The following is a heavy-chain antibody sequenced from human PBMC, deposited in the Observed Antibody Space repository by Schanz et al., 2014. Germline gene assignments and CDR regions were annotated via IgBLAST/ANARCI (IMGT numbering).Heavy chain of an antibody. CDR3: ARELCSSTTCYVRYDP. CDR1: GYTLTAYY. V-gene: IGHV1-2*02. CDR2: INPDSGGT. D-gene: IGHD2-2*01. Sequence: QVQLVQSGAEVKKPGASVKVSCKASGYTLTAYYMHWVRQAPGQGLEWMGWINPDSGGTNYAQKFQGRVTMTRDTSTSTVYMELSSLRSEDTALYYCARELCSSTTCYVRYDPWGQGTLVTVSS. J-gene: IGHJ5*02.